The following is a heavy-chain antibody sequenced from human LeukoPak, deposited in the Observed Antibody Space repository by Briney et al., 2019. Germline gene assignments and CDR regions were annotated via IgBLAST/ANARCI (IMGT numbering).Heavy chain of an antibody. J-gene: IGHJ4*02. V-gene: IGHV3-23*01. CDR3: AKDDSYGYGGIFSY. D-gene: IGHD5-18*01. CDR1: GFTFSSYA. Sequence: GSLRLSCAASGFTFSSYAMSWVRQAPGKGLEWVSAISGSGGSTYYADSVKGRFTISRDNSKNTLYLQMNSLRAENTAVYYCAKDDSYGYGGIFSYWGQGTLVTVSS. CDR2: ISGSGGST.